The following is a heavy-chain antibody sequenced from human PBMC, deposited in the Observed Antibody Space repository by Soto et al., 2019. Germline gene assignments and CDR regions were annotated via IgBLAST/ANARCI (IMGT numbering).Heavy chain of an antibody. CDR3: ARTGSFDY. Sequence: QVQLVQSGAEVKKPGASVKVSCKDSAGTLDTYSIMWVRQAPGQGLEWMGRTIPAIDLINYAQTFQGIFTITVDRSTTPVSMALMSLRYEDTAIYSCARTGSFDYWGPGTLVTVSS. J-gene: IGHJ4*02. D-gene: IGHD3-10*01. CDR1: AGTLDTYS. V-gene: IGHV1-69*02. CDR2: TIPAIDLI.